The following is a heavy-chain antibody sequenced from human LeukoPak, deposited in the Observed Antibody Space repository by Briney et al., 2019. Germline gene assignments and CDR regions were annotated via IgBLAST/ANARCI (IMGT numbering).Heavy chain of an antibody. CDR3: ARGLPHRYYFDY. J-gene: IGHJ4*02. CDR2: IYHSGST. Sequence: SETLSLTCAVSGGSISSGGYSWSWIRQPPGKGLEWIGYIYHSGSTYYNPSLKSRVTISVDRSKNQFSLKLSSVTAADTAVYYCARGLPHRYYFDYWAREPWSPSPQ. D-gene: IGHD5-18*01. V-gene: IGHV4-30-2*01. CDR1: GGSISSGGYS.